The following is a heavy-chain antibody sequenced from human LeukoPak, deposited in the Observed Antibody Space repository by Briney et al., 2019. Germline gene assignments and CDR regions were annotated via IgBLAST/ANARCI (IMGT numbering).Heavy chain of an antibody. J-gene: IGHJ6*04. CDR1: GGSVSSGSYY. Sequence: SETLSLTCTVSGGSVSSGSYYWSWIRQPPGKGLEWIGYIYYSGSTNYNPSLKSRVTISVDTSKNQFSLKLSSVTAADTAVYHCARGVRGVIIGGGYYYYYGMDVWGKGTTVTVSS. CDR3: ARGVRGVIIGGGYYYYYGMDV. V-gene: IGHV4-61*01. CDR2: IYYSGST. D-gene: IGHD3-10*01.